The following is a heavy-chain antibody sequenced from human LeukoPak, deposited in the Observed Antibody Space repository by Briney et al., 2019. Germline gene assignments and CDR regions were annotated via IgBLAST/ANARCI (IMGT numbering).Heavy chain of an antibody. J-gene: IGHJ4*02. V-gene: IGHV4-31*03. D-gene: IGHD2-2*01. CDR1: GGSISSGGYY. Sequence: SETLSLTCTVSGGSISSGGYYWSWIRQHPGKGLEWIGYIYYSGSTYYNPSLKSRVTISVDTSKNQFSLKLSSVTAADTAVYYCARDFSSSDQRFDYWGQGTLVTVSS. CDR2: IYYSGST. CDR3: ARDFSSSDQRFDY.